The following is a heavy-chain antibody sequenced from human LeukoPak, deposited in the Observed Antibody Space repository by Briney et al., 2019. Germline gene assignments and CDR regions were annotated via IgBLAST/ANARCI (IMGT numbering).Heavy chain of an antibody. J-gene: IGHJ6*02. D-gene: IGHD3-10*02. Sequence: GGSLRLSCAASGFTFSRSGMHWVRQAPGKGLEWVALIWFDGSNEGYADSVRGRFTISRDNSKNTLYLQMNSLRAEDTALYYCAKDLHYYVAMDVWGQGTAVTVSS. CDR1: GFTFSRSG. CDR3: AKDLHYYVAMDV. CDR2: IWFDGSNE. V-gene: IGHV3-33*06.